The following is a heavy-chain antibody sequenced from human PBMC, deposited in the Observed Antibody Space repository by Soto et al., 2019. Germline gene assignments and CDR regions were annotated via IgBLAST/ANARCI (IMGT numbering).Heavy chain of an antibody. Sequence: EVQLLGSGGGLVQPGGSLRLSCVGSGFTFSTYWMNWVRQAPGKGLEWVANINPDGNVGTYVDSVRGRFPTSRDNAKNSLYLHMNSLRADDTAVYFCAGWGGHDYNYWGQGIMVTVSS. CDR1: GFTFSTYW. CDR3: AGWGGHDYNY. D-gene: IGHD4-4*01. V-gene: IGHV3-7*03. J-gene: IGHJ4*02. CDR2: INPDGNVG.